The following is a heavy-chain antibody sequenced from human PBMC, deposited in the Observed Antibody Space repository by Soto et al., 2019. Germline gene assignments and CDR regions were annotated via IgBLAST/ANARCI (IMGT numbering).Heavy chain of an antibody. J-gene: IGHJ6*02. CDR3: ARQEGYCSSTSCYMDV. CDR1: GYTFSSYW. V-gene: IGHV5-51*01. CDR2: IYPGDSDT. Sequence: GESLKISCKGYGYTFSSYWIGWVRQKPGKGLEWMGIIYPGDSDTRYSPSFQGQVTISADKSISTAYLQWSSLKASDTAMYYCARQEGYCSSTSCYMDVWGQGTTVTVSS. D-gene: IGHD2-2*01.